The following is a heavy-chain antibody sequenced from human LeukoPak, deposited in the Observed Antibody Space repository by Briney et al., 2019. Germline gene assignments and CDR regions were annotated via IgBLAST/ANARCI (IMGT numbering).Heavy chain of an antibody. J-gene: IGHJ6*02. CDR3: ARDDGEVYYYYYGMDV. V-gene: IGHV3-7*01. CDR2: IKQDGSEK. CDR1: GFTFSSYA. D-gene: IGHD5-24*01. Sequence: GGSLRLSCAASGFTFSSYAMSWVRQAPGKGLEWVANIKQDGSEKYYVDSVKGRFTISRDNAKNSLYLQMNSLRAEDTAVYYCARDDGEVYYYYYGMDVWGQGTTVTVSS.